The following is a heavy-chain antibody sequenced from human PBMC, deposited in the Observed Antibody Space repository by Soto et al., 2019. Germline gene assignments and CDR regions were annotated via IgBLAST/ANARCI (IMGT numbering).Heavy chain of an antibody. CDR1: GFTFSSYA. CDR2: ISGSGGST. J-gene: IGHJ6*03. Sequence: PGGSLRLSCAASGFTFSSYAMSWVRQAPGKGLEWVSAISGSGGSTYYADYVKGRFTISRDNSKNTLYLQMNSLRAEDTAVFYCAKGYYDFWSGYYPYNYYYYMDVWGKGTTVTVSS. CDR3: AKGYYDFWSGYYPYNYYYYMDV. V-gene: IGHV3-23*01. D-gene: IGHD3-3*01.